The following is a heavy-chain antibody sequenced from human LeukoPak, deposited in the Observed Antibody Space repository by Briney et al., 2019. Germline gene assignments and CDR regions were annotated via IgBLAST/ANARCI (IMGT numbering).Heavy chain of an antibody. J-gene: IGHJ3*02. CDR1: GGSISSSY. CDR3: ARGYYDSRGDSNPFDI. CDR2: ISHSGST. V-gene: IGHV4-59*01. D-gene: IGHD3-22*01. Sequence: PSETLSLTCTVSGGSISSSYWSWIRQPPGRGLDWIAYISHSGSTNYNPSLKGRVSISLDASRNQFSLKLTSVTAADTAIYFCARGYYDSRGDSNPFDIWGQGTMVTVSS.